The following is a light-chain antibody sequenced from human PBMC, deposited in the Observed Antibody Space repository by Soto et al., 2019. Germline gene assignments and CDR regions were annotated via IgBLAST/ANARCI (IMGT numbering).Light chain of an antibody. Sequence: EIVLTQSPGTLSLSPGERATLSCRASQSISNNYLAWYQQKPGQAPRLLIYGAASRATGIPDRFSGSGSGTDVTLTITRLEPEDFAVYYCQQYGSSPMYTFGQGTKLEIK. J-gene: IGKJ2*01. CDR2: GAA. V-gene: IGKV3-20*01. CDR1: QSISNNY. CDR3: QQYGSSPMYT.